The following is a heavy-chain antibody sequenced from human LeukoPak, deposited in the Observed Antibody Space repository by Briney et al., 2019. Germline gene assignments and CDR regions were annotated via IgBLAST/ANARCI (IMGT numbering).Heavy chain of an antibody. CDR3: ARQRLSSYSSSWFDY. Sequence: GESLKISCKGSGYSFTSYWIGWVRQLPGKGLEWMGIIYPGDSDTRYSPSFQGQVTISADKSISTAYLQWSSLKASDTAMYYCARQRLSSYSSSWFDYWGQGTLVTVSS. CDR1: GYSFTSYW. D-gene: IGHD6-13*01. J-gene: IGHJ5*01. CDR2: IYPGDSDT. V-gene: IGHV5-51*01.